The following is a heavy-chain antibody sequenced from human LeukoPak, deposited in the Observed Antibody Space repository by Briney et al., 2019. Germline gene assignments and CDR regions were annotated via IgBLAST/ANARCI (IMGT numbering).Heavy chain of an antibody. D-gene: IGHD3-3*01. V-gene: IGHV4-39*07. Sequence: PSETLSLTCTVSGGSISSSSYYWGWIRQPPGKGLEWIGSIYYSGSTYYNPSLKSRVTISVDTSKDQFSLKLSSVTAADTAVYYCARARLRFVEWSSDAFDIWGQGTMVTVST. CDR2: IYYSGST. CDR1: GGSISSSSYY. J-gene: IGHJ3*02. CDR3: ARARLRFVEWSSDAFDI.